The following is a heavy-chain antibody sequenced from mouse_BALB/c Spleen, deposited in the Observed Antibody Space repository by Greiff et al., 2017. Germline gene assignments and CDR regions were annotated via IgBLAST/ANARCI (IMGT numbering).Heavy chain of an antibody. V-gene: IGHV14-3*02. Sequence: VQLQQSGAELVKPGASVKLSCTASGFNIKDTYMHWVKQRPEQGLEWIGRIDPANGNTKYDPKFQGKATITADTSSNTAYLQLSSLTSEDTAVYYCARRDGGYYEGYAMDYWGQGTSVTVSS. CDR1: GFNIKDTY. CDR2: IDPANGNT. CDR3: ARRDGGYYEGYAMDY. D-gene: IGHD2-3*01. J-gene: IGHJ4*01.